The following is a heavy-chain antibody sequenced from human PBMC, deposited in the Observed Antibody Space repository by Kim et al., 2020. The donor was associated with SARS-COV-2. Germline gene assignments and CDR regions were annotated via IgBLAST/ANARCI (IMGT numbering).Heavy chain of an antibody. CDR1: GFTVSSNY. V-gene: IGHV3-53*01. D-gene: IGHD1-1*01. CDR3: ARDLDVYGMDV. J-gene: IGHJ6*02. Sequence: GGSLRLSCAASGFTVSSNYMSWVRQAPGKGLVWVSVIYSGGSTYYADSVKGRFTISRDNSKNTLYLQMNSLRAEDTAVYYCARDLDVYGMDVWGQGTTVTVSS. CDR2: IYSGGST.